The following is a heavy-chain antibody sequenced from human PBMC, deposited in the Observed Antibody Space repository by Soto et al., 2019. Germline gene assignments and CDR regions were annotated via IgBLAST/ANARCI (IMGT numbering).Heavy chain of an antibody. CDR1: GFTLSSYV. CDR2: ISGGGIST. V-gene: IGHV3-23*01. J-gene: IGHJ3*02. Sequence: EVQLLESGGGWVQPWWSLRLSCAASGFTLSSYVLSWVRQAPGTGLEWVSAISGGGISTYSADSVKGHFTISRDNSNNTLYLQMNSLRAEDTDVYYCAKHYGSGFDIWGQGPKVTVSS. CDR3: AKHYGSGFDI. D-gene: IGHD3-10*01.